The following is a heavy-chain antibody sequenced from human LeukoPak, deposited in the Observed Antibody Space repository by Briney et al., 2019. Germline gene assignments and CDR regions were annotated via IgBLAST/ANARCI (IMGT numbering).Heavy chain of an antibody. D-gene: IGHD6-13*01. CDR2: ISSSSSYT. CDR1: GFTFSDYY. CDR3: ARVIAAAGLTFDY. V-gene: IGHV3-11*05. J-gene: IGHJ4*02. Sequence: GGSLRRSCAASGFTFSDYYMSWIRQAPGKGLEWVSYISSSSSYTNYADSVKGRFTISRDNAKNSLYLQMNSLRAEDTAVYYCARVIAAAGLTFDYWGQGTLVTVSS.